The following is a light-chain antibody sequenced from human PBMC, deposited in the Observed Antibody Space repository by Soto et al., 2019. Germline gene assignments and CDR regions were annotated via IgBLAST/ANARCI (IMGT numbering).Light chain of an antibody. Sequence: QSALTQPPSASGSPGQSVTISCTGTSSDVGGYNSVPWYQQHPGKAPRLMIYEVSKRPSGVPDRFSGSKSGSTASLTVSGLQAEDEADYYCSSYAGRLVFGGGTKLTVL. CDR3: SSYAGRLV. J-gene: IGLJ2*01. V-gene: IGLV2-8*01. CDR1: SSDVGGYNS. CDR2: EVS.